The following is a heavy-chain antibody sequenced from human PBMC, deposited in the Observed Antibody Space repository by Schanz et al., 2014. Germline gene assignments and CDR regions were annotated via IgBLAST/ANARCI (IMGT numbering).Heavy chain of an antibody. J-gene: IGHJ4*02. V-gene: IGHV1-46*03. Sequence: QVQLVQSGAEVKKPGASVKVSCKASGYTFVSYSMHWVRQAPGQGLEWMGIINPSGGGTSYARRFQDRVTVTRDTARSTVYMELSSLRSDDTAVYYCGRGLSRSYIDFWGQGTLITVSS. D-gene: IGHD6-6*01. CDR2: INPSGGGT. CDR1: GYTFVSYS. CDR3: GRGLSRSYIDF.